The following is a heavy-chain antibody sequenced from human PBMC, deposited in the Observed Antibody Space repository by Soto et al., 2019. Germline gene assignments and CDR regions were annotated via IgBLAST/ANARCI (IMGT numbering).Heavy chain of an antibody. CDR3: AKDDISSSGWYYYGMDV. J-gene: IGHJ6*02. Sequence: GSLRLSCAASGFSFSSYAMSWVRQAPGKGLEWVSAISGSGGSTYYADSVKGRFTISRDNSKNTLYLQMNSLGAEDTAVYYCAKDDISSSGWYYYGMDVWGQGTTVTVSS. D-gene: IGHD6-19*01. CDR2: ISGSGGST. V-gene: IGHV3-23*01. CDR1: GFSFSSYA.